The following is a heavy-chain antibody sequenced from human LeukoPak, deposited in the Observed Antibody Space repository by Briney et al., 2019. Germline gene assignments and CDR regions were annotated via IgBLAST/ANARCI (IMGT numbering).Heavy chain of an antibody. CDR2: ISSSSSYI. CDR3: ASSFHVDILTGYYKGGGGDYFDY. V-gene: IGHV3-21*01. J-gene: IGHJ4*02. CDR1: GFTFSSYS. Sequence: GGSLRLSCAASGFTFSSYSMNWVRQAPGKGLEWVSSISSSSSYIYYADSVKGRFTISRDNAKNSLYLTMNSMRAEDTAVYYCASSFHVDILTGYYKGGGGDYFDYWGQGTLVTVSS. D-gene: IGHD3-9*01.